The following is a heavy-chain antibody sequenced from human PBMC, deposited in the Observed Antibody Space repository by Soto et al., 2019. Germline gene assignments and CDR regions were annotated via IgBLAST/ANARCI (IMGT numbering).Heavy chain of an antibody. CDR2: ISGSGGST. CDR3: AKDYYYVSSGYSTFFDY. V-gene: IGHV3-23*01. J-gene: IGHJ4*02. CDR1: GFTFSSYA. Sequence: GGSLRLSCAASGFTFSSYAMSWVRQAPGKGLEWVSAISGSGGSTYYADSVKGRFTISRDNSKNTLYLQMNSLRAEDTAVYYCAKDYYYVSSGYSTFFDYWGQGTLVTVSS. D-gene: IGHD3-22*01.